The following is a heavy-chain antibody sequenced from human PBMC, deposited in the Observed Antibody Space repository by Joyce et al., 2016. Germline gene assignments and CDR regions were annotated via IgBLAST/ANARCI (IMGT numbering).Heavy chain of an antibody. CDR3: ARRFSRVGVHNLFDP. CDR1: GFSLTTSGEG. D-gene: IGHD1-26*01. V-gene: IGHV2-5*02. Sequence: QITLKESGPALVEPTQTLTLTCTFSGFSLTTSGEGVGWIRQPPGQAPEWLALIYWDDDKRYSPSLKTRLAITKDTSKNQVVLTMANMDPVDTATYYCARRFSRVGVHNLFDPWGQGILVTVSS. J-gene: IGHJ5*02. CDR2: IYWDDDK.